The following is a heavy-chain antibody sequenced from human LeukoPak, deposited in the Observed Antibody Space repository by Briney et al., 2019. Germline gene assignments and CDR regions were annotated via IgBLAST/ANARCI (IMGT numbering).Heavy chain of an antibody. V-gene: IGHV3-7*03. Sequence: GGSLRLSCAASGCTISTYWMSWVRQAPGKGLEWVANIKQDESEKYYGDPVKGRFTISRDNAKKSLYLQMNSLSAEDTAVYYCAKDLSPLYYYYGMDVWGQGTTVTVSS. J-gene: IGHJ6*02. CDR3: AKDLSPLYYYYGMDV. CDR2: IKQDESEK. CDR1: GCTISTYW.